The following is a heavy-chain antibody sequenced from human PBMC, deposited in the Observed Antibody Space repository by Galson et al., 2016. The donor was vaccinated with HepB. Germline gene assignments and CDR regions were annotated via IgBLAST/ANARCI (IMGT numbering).Heavy chain of an antibody. CDR1: GYSFTRYW. Sequence: QSGAAVTKPGESPKISCKGSGYSFTRYWIGWVRQMPGKGLEWVGIIYPGDSDTRYSPSFQGQVTISTDKSISPAYLHWSSLKASDTAMYYCAKGYRYGWYFDYWGQGTLVTVSS. V-gene: IGHV5-51*01. D-gene: IGHD5-18*01. CDR3: AKGYRYGWYFDY. J-gene: IGHJ4*02. CDR2: IYPGDSDT.